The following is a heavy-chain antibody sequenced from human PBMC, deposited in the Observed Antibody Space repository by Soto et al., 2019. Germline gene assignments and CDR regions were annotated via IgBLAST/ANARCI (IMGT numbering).Heavy chain of an antibody. Sequence: LRLSCAASGFTFTNYAMSWVRQAPGKGLEWISAISGNGGTTYFADSMEGRFSVSRDNSKDTLYLQMDSLRAEDTAVYYCAKMFAVPDAFDIWGQGTMVTVSS. CDR3: AKMFAVPDAFDI. V-gene: IGHV3-23*01. CDR2: ISGNGGTT. D-gene: IGHD3-10*02. J-gene: IGHJ3*02. CDR1: GFTFTNYA.